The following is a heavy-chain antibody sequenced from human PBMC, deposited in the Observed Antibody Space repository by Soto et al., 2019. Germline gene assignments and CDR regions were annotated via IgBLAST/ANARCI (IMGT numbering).Heavy chain of an antibody. CDR2: IYWNDDK. J-gene: IGHJ3*01. CDR3: VRWAKGAFDV. V-gene: IGHV2-5*01. D-gene: IGHD1-26*01. Sequence: QGSLKESGPTLANPTQTLTLTCTFSGFSLTTSGVGVGWIRQPPGKALEWLSLIYWNDDKRYSPSLKSRLAIVKDTSKNQVVFTMTNMDPMDTATYYCVRWAKGAFDVWGQGTMVPVSS. CDR1: GFSLTTSGVG.